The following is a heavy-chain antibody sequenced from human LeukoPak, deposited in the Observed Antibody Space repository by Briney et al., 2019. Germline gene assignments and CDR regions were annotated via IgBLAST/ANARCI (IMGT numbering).Heavy chain of an antibody. Sequence: ASVKVSCKASGYTFTGYDIHWVRQAPGQGLEWMGRINPNSGGTKYAQKFQGRVTMTRDTSITTAYMELSRLRSDDTAVYYCARVDYYDSSGYNYYYGMDVWGQGTTVTVSS. D-gene: IGHD3-22*01. CDR3: ARVDYYDSSGYNYYYGMDV. CDR2: INPNSGGT. V-gene: IGHV1-2*06. CDR1: GYTFTGYD. J-gene: IGHJ6*02.